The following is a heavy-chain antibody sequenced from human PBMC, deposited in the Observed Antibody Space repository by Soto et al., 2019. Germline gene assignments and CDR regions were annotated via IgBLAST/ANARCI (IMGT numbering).Heavy chain of an antibody. D-gene: IGHD5-18*01. CDR1: GGSISSSSNY. J-gene: IGHJ4*02. CDR3: ARLCSGYSFGCYDY. V-gene: IGHV4-39*01. CDR2: IYYSGST. Sequence: PSETLSLTCTVSGGSISSSSNYWGCIRQPPGKGLEWIGTIYYSGSTSYNPSLKSRVTISVDTSKNQFSLKLRSVTAADSAVYYCARLCSGYSFGCYDYWGQGSQVTVSS.